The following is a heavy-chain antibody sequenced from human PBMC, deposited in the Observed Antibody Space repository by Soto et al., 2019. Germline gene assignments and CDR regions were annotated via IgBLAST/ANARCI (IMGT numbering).Heavy chain of an antibody. J-gene: IGHJ5*02. CDR1: GYTFTGYY. Sequence: ASVKVSCKASGYTFTGYYMHWVRQAPGQGLEWMGWINPNSGGTNYAQKFQGWVTMTRDTSISTAYMELSRLRSDDTAVYYCAREAYDFWSGSLLTRFDHWGQGTLVTVSS. CDR3: AREAYDFWSGSLLTRFDH. D-gene: IGHD3-3*01. V-gene: IGHV1-2*04. CDR2: INPNSGGT.